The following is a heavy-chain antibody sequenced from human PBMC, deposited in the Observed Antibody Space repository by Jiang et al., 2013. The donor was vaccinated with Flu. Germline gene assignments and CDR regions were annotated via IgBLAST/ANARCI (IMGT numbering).Heavy chain of an antibody. D-gene: IGHD3-10*01. CDR2: ISYDGSNK. CDR3: AKAFYYYGSGSYYSYYYYYYMDV. Sequence: AVISYDGSNKYYADSVKGRFTISRDNSKNTLYLQMNSLRAEDTAVYYCAKAFYYYGSGSYYSYYYYYYMDVWGKGTTVTVSS. J-gene: IGHJ6*03. V-gene: IGHV3-30*18.